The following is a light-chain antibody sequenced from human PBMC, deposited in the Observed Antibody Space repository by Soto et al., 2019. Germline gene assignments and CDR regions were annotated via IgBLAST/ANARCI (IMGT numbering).Light chain of an antibody. V-gene: IGLV2-14*01. J-gene: IGLJ1*01. CDR1: SSDVGGFEY. CDR2: DVT. CDR3: GSITRSSTSV. Sequence: QSVLSQPASVSGSPGQSITISCTGTSSDVGGFEYVSWYQHRPGKAPKLIIYDVTKRPSGVSNSFSGSKSGNTASLTISGIQAEDEGDYYCGSITRSSTSVFGTGTKLTV.